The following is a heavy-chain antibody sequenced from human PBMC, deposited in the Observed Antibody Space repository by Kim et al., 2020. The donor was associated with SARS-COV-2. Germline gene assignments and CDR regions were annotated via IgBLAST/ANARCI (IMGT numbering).Heavy chain of an antibody. V-gene: IGHV3-48*02. CDR1: GFTFSSYS. CDR2: ISSSSSTI. CDR3: ARGEKDILDWGFEVDYYYYYGMDV. J-gene: IGHJ6*02. D-gene: IGHD3-3*01. Sequence: GGSLRLSCAASGFTFSSYSMNWVRQAPGKGLEWVSYISSSSSTIYYADSVKGRFTISRDNAKNSLYLQMNSLRDEDTAVYYCARGEKDILDWGFEVDYYYYYGMDVWGQGTTVTVSS.